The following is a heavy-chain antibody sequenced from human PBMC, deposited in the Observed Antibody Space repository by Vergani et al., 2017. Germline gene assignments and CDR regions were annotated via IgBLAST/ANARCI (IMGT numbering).Heavy chain of an antibody. CDR2: INHSGSP. V-gene: IGHV4-34*01. CDR1: GGSFSGYS. J-gene: IGHJ4*02. Sequence: QVQLQQWGAGLLKPSETLSLTCAVYGGSFSGYSWNWIRQPPGKGLEWIGEINHSGSPNYSPSLKSRVTISVDTSKNQFSLKLTSVTAADTSVYYCAREAHRSSGWAWGQGTLVTVSS. CDR3: AREAHRSSGWA. D-gene: IGHD6-19*01.